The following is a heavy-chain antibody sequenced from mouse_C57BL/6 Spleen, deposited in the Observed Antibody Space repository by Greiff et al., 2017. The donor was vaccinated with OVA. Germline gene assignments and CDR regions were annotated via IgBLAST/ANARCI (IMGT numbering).Heavy chain of an antibody. CDR2: ISYDGSN. CDR3: ARDDYDTFAY. CDR1: GYSITSGYY. D-gene: IGHD2-4*01. V-gene: IGHV3-6*01. Sequence: EVPLQESGPGLVKPSQSLSLTCSVTGYSITSGYYWNWIRQFPGNKLEWMGYISYDGSNNYNPSLKNRISITRDTSKNQFFLKLNSVTTEDTATYYCARDDYDTFAYWGQGTLVTVSA. J-gene: IGHJ3*01.